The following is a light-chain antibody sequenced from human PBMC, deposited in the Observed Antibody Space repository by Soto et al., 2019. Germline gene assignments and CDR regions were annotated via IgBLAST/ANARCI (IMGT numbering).Light chain of an antibody. Sequence: EIVMTQSPLSLPVTPGEPASISCRSSQSLLHSNGYNYLDWYLQKPGQSPQLLVYLGSNRATGVPDRFSGSGSGTEFTLKISRVEAEDVGVYYCMQALQTPTFGQGTKVEIK. CDR1: QSLLHSNGYNY. CDR2: LGS. J-gene: IGKJ1*01. V-gene: IGKV2-28*01. CDR3: MQALQTPT.